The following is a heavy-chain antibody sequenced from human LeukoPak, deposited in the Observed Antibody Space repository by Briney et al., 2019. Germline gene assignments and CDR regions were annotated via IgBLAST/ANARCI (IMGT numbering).Heavy chain of an antibody. V-gene: IGHV1-2*02. CDR2: INPNSGGT. D-gene: IGHD3-3*01. J-gene: IGHJ4*02. CDR1: GYTFTGYY. Sequence: ASVKVSCKASGYTFTGYYMHWVRQAPGQGLEWMGWINPNSGGTNYAQRFQGRATMTRDTSISTAYMELSRLRSDDTAVYYCARVKGYYDFWSYDYWGQGTLVTVSS. CDR3: ARVKGYYDFWSYDY.